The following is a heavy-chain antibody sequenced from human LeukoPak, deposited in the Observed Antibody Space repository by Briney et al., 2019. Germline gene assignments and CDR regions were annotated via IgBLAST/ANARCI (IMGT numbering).Heavy chain of an antibody. V-gene: IGHV4-59*01. J-gene: IGHJ2*01. D-gene: IGHD1-26*01. CDR2: IYYSGSN. CDR1: GGSISSYY. Sequence: NPSETLSLTCSVSGGSISSYYWSWIRQPPGKGLEWIGYIYYSGSNKYNPSLKSRVAISVDTSKKQFTLKLSAVTAADTAAYYCARDRPSIVGRDFDLWGRGTLVTVSS. CDR3: ARDRPSIVGRDFDL.